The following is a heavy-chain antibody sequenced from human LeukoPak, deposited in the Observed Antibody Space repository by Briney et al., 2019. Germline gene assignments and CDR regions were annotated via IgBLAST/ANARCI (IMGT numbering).Heavy chain of an antibody. Sequence: GGSLRLSCAASGFTFSSYEMNWVRQAPGKGLEWVSYISSSGSTIYYADSVKGRFTISRDNAKNSLYLQMNSLRAEDTAVYYCAELGITRIGGVWGKGTTVTISS. J-gene: IGHJ6*04. CDR1: GFTFSSYE. D-gene: IGHD3-10*02. CDR3: AELGITRIGGV. CDR2: ISSSGSTI. V-gene: IGHV3-48*03.